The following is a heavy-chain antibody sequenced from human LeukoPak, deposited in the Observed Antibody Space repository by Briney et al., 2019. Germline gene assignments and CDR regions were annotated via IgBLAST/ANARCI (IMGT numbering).Heavy chain of an antibody. V-gene: IGHV3-74*01. D-gene: IGHD2-2*02. J-gene: IGHJ3*02. CDR2: IDSDGDST. CDR3: ARCYCPSTSCYKSAASDM. CDR1: GFTFSNYW. Sequence: PGGSLRLSCAASGFTFSNYWMHWVRQAPGKGLVWVSRIDSDGDSTIYADSVKGRFTISRDNAQNTLYLQMNSLRAEDTAVYYCARCYCPSTSCYKSAASDMWGQGTVLTVSS.